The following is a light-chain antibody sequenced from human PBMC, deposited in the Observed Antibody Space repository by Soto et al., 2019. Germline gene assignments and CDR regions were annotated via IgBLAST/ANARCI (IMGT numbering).Light chain of an antibody. J-gene: IGKJ1*01. CDR1: QSVSSYS. Sequence: ENVLTQSPGTLSLPPGERATLSCRASQSVSSYSLAWYQQKPGQAPRLVMYGTSNRATGIPDRFSGSGSGTDFTLTISRLEPEDFAVYYCQQYDSSPRTFGQGTKVEIK. V-gene: IGKV3-20*01. CDR2: GTS. CDR3: QQYDSSPRT.